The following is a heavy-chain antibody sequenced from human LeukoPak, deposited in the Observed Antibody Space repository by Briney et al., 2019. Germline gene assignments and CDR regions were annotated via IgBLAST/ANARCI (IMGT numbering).Heavy chain of an antibody. J-gene: IGHJ4*02. V-gene: IGHV3-48*03. D-gene: IGHD3-22*01. CDR3: AKGGTMILVAFY. Sequence: GGSLRLSCAASGFTFSTYEMNWVRQAPGKGLEWVSYISISGSTIYYADSVKGRFTISRDNSKNTLYLQMNSLRAEDTAVYYCAKGGTMILVAFYWGQGTLVTVSS. CDR2: ISISGSTI. CDR1: GFTFSTYE.